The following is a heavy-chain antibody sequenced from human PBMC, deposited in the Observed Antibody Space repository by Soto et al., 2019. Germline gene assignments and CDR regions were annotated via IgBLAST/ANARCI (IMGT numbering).Heavy chain of an antibody. D-gene: IGHD1-1*01. Sequence: QVQLVESGGGVVQPGRSLRLSCAASEFTFSTYGMHWVRQAPGKGLEWVAMIWFGGKDKYYADSVKGRFTVSRDNSNNTLYLQMNSLRAEDTAVYYCARGTGDWFDPWGQGTLVTVSS. CDR1: EFTFSTYG. CDR3: ARGTGDWFDP. V-gene: IGHV3-33*01. J-gene: IGHJ5*02. CDR2: IWFGGKDK.